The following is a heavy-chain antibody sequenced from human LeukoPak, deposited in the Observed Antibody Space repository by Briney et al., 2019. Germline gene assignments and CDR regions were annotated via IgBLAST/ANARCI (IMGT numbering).Heavy chain of an antibody. Sequence: PSETLSLTCGVSGGSFTNQFWTWIRQAPGQGLEWIGDINHNRVTNYNPSLKSRVTISAGTSNSLSLRSVTAADTAVYFCAWHYVWGRFDSWGQGTLVTVSS. J-gene: IGHJ4*02. CDR2: INHNRVT. V-gene: IGHV4-34*01. CDR3: AWHYVWGRFDS. CDR1: GGSFTNQF. D-gene: IGHD3-16*01.